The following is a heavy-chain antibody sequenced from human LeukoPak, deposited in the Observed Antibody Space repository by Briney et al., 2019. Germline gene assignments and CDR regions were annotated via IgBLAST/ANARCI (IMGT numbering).Heavy chain of an antibody. CDR1: GLTFSNYA. Sequence: GGSLRLSCAAPGLTFSNYAMTWARQAPGKGLEWVSSIRGDGGGAVYTDSVKGRFTTSRDNSKNMLYLQMNSLRAEDTALDYCTKDPNGDYIGAFDPWGQGTLVTVSS. D-gene: IGHD4-17*01. CDR2: IRGDGGGA. J-gene: IGHJ5*02. V-gene: IGHV3-23*01. CDR3: TKDPNGDYIGAFDP.